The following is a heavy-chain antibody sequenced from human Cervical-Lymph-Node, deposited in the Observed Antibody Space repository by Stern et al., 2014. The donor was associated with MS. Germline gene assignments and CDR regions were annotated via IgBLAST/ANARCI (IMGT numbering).Heavy chain of an antibody. CDR2: IGTAGDT. Sequence: EVQLVESGGGLVQPGGSLRLSCAASGFTFSSYDMHWVRHATGKGLEWVSAIGTAGDTYYPGSVKGRFTISRENAKNSLYLQMNSLRAVDTAVYYCARGSSGWYEAGCYYFDYWGQGTLVTVSS. D-gene: IGHD6-19*01. CDR1: GFTFSSYD. V-gene: IGHV3-13*01. J-gene: IGHJ4*02. CDR3: ARGSSGWYEAGCYYFDY.